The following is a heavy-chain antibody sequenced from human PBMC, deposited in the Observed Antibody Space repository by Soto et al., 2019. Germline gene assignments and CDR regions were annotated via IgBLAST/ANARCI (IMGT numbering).Heavy chain of an antibody. CDR3: ASPMVRGVTYYGMDV. Sequence: QVQLVQSGAEVKKPGASVKVSCKASGYTFTSYAMNWVRQAPGQGLEWMGWINTNTGNPTYAQGFTGRFVFSLDTSVSTAYLQICSLKAEDTAVYYCASPMVRGVTYYGMDVWGQGTTVTVSS. J-gene: IGHJ6*02. CDR1: GYTFTSYA. D-gene: IGHD3-10*01. V-gene: IGHV7-4-1*01. CDR2: INTNTGNP.